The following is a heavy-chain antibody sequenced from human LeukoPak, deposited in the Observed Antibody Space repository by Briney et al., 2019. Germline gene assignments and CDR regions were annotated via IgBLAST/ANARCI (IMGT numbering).Heavy chain of an antibody. V-gene: IGHV3-74*01. D-gene: IGHD2-8*02. Sequence: PGGSLRLSCAASGFTFSSYWMHWVRQVPGKGLVWVSRINEDGTRTTYADSVKGRFTISRDNDKNMLYLHMNSLRAEDTAVYDCSRDQIYRTGGTCYFEYWGQGTLVTVSS. J-gene: IGHJ4*02. CDR1: GFTFSSYW. CDR3: SRDQIYRTGGTCYFEY. CDR2: INEDGTRT.